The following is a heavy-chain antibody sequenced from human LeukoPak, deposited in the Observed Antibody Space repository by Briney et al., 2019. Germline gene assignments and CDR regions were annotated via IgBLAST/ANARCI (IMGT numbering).Heavy chain of an antibody. CDR3: ARPRIRWAFDI. D-gene: IGHD2-15*01. CDR2: INHSGST. V-gene: IGHV4-34*01. CDR1: GGSFSGYY. J-gene: IGHJ3*02. Sequence: SETLSLTCAVYGGSFSGYYWSWIRQPPGKGLEWIGEINHSGSTNYNPSLKSRVTISVDTSKNQFSLKLSSVTAADTAVYYCARPRIRWAFDIWGQGTMVTVSS.